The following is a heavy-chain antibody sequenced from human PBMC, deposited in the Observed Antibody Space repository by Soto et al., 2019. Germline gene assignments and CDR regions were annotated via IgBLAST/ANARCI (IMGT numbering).Heavy chain of an antibody. Sequence: QITLKESSPTLVKPTQTLTQTCALSGFSVSARGVGVGWIRQPPGKALEWLAIIYWNDDKLYRPSLQSRLTITKDTSKNQVVLTMTNMDPVDTATYYCAHSPWGAAPDYWGQGTPGTVSS. CDR3: AHSPWGAAPDY. CDR2: IYWNDDK. J-gene: IGHJ4*02. V-gene: IGHV2-5*01. D-gene: IGHD3-16*01. CDR1: GFSVSARGVG.